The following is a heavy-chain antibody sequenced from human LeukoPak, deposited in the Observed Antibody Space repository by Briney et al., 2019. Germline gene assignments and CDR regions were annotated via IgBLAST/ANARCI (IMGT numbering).Heavy chain of an antibody. CDR3: ARGNTRVRGVMNVMDV. D-gene: IGHD3-10*01. J-gene: IGHJ6*02. Sequence: PSETLSFTCAVYGGSFSGYYWSWIRQPPGKGLAWIGEIKHSGSTNYNPSLKSRVTIAVDTSKTQFSLKLSSVTAADTAVYYCARGNTRVRGVMNVMDVWGQGTTVTVSS. CDR1: GGSFSGYY. V-gene: IGHV4-34*01. CDR2: IKHSGST.